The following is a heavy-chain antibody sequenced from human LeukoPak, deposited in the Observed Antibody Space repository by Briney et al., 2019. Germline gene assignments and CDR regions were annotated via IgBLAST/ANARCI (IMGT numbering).Heavy chain of an antibody. D-gene: IGHD2-2*01. CDR3: ARDRSVQMPISPWPSHDAFDI. CDR1: GGSISSGGYY. CDR2: IYYSGST. J-gene: IGHJ3*02. Sequence: SETLSLTCTVSGGSISSGGYYWSWIRQHPGKGLEWIGYIYYSGSTYYNPSLKSRVTISVDTSKNQFSLKLSSATAADTAVYYCARDRSVQMPISPWPSHDAFDIWGQGTMVTVSS. V-gene: IGHV4-31*03.